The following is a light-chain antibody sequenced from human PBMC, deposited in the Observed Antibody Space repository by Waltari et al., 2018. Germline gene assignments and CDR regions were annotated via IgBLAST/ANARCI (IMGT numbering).Light chain of an antibody. V-gene: IGLV1-44*01. J-gene: IGLJ3*02. CDR2: RDN. CDR1: NSNIGRNP. Sequence: QSVLTQPPSASGTPGQMVTISCSGSNSNIGRNPVNWYQQLPGAAPKLLIYRDNQRPSGVPDRFSASKSVTSASLAISGLQSEDEADYYCAAWDDNLSGLWVFGGGTKVTVL. CDR3: AAWDDNLSGLWV.